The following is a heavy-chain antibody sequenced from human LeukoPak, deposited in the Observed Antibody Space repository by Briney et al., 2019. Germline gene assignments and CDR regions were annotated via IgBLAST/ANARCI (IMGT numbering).Heavy chain of an antibody. D-gene: IGHD3-22*01. V-gene: IGHV3-30*03. J-gene: IGHJ4*02. CDR1: GFTFSSYG. CDR2: ISYDGSNK. Sequence: PGRSLRLSCAASGFTFSSYGMHWVRQAPGKGLEWVAVISYDGSNKYYADSVKGRFTISRDNAKNSLYLQMNSLRAEDTAVYYCASEIYYYDSKRGEFDYWGQGTLVTVSS. CDR3: ASEIYYYDSKRGEFDY.